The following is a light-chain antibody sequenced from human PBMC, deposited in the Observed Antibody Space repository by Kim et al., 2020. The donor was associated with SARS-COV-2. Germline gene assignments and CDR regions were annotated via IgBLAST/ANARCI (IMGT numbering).Light chain of an antibody. J-gene: IGKJ4*01. CDR3: QQSYSIPQT. Sequence: DIQMTQSPSSLSASVGDRVTITCRASQSITSYLTWYQLKPGKAPKLLIYAASSLQSGVPSRFSGSGSGTDFTLTISSLQPEDFATYYCQQSYSIPQTFGGGTKVDIK. V-gene: IGKV1-39*01. CDR1: QSITSY. CDR2: AAS.